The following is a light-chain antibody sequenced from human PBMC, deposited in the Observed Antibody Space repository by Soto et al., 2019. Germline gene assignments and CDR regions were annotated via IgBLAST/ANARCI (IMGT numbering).Light chain of an antibody. V-gene: IGKV3-20*01. CDR2: GAS. CDR3: QQYGSSPYT. J-gene: IGKJ2*01. CDR1: QSVSSSY. Sequence: EIVLTQSPGTLSLSPGERATLSCRASQSVSSSYFAWYQQKPGQAPRLLIYGASSRATGIPDRFRGSGAGTDFSLTISRLEPEDFAVYYCQQYGSSPYTFGQGTKLEIK.